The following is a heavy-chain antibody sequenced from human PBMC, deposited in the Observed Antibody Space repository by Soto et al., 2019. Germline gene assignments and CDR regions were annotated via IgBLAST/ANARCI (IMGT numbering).Heavy chain of an antibody. V-gene: IGHV3-23*01. CDR2: ISGSGGST. CDR3: AIWGTYGDYVAF. Sequence: GGSLRLSCAASGFTLRSYAMSWVRQALGKGLEWVSAISGSGGSTYYADSVKGRFTISRDNSKNTLYLQMNSLRAEDTAVYYCAIWGTYGDYVAFWGQGTLVTVCS. J-gene: IGHJ4*02. D-gene: IGHD3-16*01. CDR1: GFTLRSYA.